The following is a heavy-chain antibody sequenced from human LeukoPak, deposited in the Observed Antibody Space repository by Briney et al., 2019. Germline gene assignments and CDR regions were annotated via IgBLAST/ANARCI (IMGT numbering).Heavy chain of an antibody. CDR2: IYYSGST. CDR3: ARRVAAYFDFDY. V-gene: IGHV4-39*01. CDR1: VGSISSSSYY. Sequence: SETLSLTCTVSVGSISSSSYYWVWIRQPPRKGLEWIGSIYYSGSTYYNPSLKSRVTISVDTSKNQFSLKLSSVTAADTAVYYCARRVAAYFDFDYWGQGTLVTVSS. J-gene: IGHJ4*02. D-gene: IGHD2-15*01.